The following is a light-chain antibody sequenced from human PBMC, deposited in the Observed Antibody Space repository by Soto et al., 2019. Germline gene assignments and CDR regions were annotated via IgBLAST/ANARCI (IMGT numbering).Light chain of an antibody. CDR2: AAS. CDR1: ETISTY. J-gene: IGKJ5*01. Sequence: DIQMTQSPSSLSASVGDRVTITCRTSETISTYVNWYQKKPGKAPKLLIYAASILQSGVPSRFSGSGSGTDFTLTISSLQPEDFATYYCQQGHSNPITIGQGTRLEIK. V-gene: IGKV1-39*01. CDR3: QQGHSNPIT.